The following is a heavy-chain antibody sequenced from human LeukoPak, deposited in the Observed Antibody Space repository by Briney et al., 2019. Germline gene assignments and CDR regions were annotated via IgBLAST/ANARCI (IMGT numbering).Heavy chain of an antibody. CDR1: GFTFSSYG. CDR2: IRYDGSNK. J-gene: IGHJ4*02. D-gene: IGHD3-22*01. CDR3: AKDHNYYDSSGYYYTFDY. Sequence: PGGSLRLSCAASGFTFSSYGMHWVRQAPGKGLEWVAFIRYDGSNKYYADSVKGRFTISRDNSKNTLYLQMNSLRAEDTAVYYCAKDHNYYDSSGYYYTFDYWGQGTLVTVSS. V-gene: IGHV3-30*02.